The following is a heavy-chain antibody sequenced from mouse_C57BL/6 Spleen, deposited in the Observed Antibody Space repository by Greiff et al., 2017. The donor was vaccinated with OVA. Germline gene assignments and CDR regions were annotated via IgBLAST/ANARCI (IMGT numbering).Heavy chain of an antibody. D-gene: IGHD1-3*01. CDR1: GYAFSSSW. CDR2: IYPGDGDT. Sequence: VQLQESGPELVKPGASVKISCKASGYAFSSSWMNWVKQRPGKGLEWIGRIYPGDGDTKYNGKFKGKATLTADKSSSTAYMQLSSLTSEDSSVYFCARSWGSSFAYWGQGTLVTVAA. V-gene: IGHV1-82*01. J-gene: IGHJ3*01. CDR3: ARSWGSSFAY.